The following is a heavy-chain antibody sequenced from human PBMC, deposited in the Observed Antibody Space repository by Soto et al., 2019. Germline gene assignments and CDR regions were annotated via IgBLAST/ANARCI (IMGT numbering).Heavy chain of an antibody. J-gene: IGHJ4*02. CDR2: ISGSGGST. D-gene: IGHD3-10*01. Sequence: PGGSLRLSSAASGFTISSFALSWVRQASGKGLEWVSIISGSGGSTYYADSVKGRFTISRDNTKDTLFLRMNSLRAEDTAVYYCAKHSAYYGSGIYTDHWGQGTLVTVSS. V-gene: IGHV3-23*01. CDR1: GFTISSFA. CDR3: AKHSAYYGSGIYTDH.